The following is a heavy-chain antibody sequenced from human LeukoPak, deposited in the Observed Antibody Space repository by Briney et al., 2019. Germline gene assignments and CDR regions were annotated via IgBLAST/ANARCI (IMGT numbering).Heavy chain of an antibody. Sequence: GGSLRLSCAASGFTFSSYAMGWVRQAPGKGLEWVSAISGSGGSTYYAGSVKGRFTISRDNSKNTLYLQMNSLRAEDTAVYYCAKDRYYDLWSGPAGYWGQGTLVTVSS. CDR3: AKDRYYDLWSGPAGY. D-gene: IGHD3-3*01. CDR1: GFTFSSYA. CDR2: ISGSGGST. V-gene: IGHV3-23*01. J-gene: IGHJ4*02.